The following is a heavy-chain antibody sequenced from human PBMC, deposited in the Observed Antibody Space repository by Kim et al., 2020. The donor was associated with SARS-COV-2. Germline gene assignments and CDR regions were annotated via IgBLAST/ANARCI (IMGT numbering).Heavy chain of an antibody. D-gene: IGHD3-9*01. CDR1: GFTFSSYA. V-gene: IGHV3-30*04. Sequence: GGSLRLSCAASGFTFSSYAMHWVRQAPGKGLEWVAVISYDGSNKYYADSVKGRFTISRDNSKNTLYLQMNSLRAEDTAVYYCARADHGLVTRFHYFDY. J-gene: IGHJ4*01. CDR3: ARADHGLVTRFHYFDY. CDR2: ISYDGSNK.